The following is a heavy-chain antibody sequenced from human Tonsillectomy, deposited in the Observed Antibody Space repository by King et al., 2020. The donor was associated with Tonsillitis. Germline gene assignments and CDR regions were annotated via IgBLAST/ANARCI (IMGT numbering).Heavy chain of an antibody. CDR3: ARGGSYLYEPLEY. J-gene: IGHJ4*02. D-gene: IGHD3-3*01. CDR2: MDSDGSNT. CDR1: GFTFSSYW. V-gene: IGHV3-74*01. Sequence: EVQLVESGGGLVQPGGSLRLSCAASGFTFSSYWMHWVRQAPGKGLVWVSHMDSDGSNTNYADSVKGRFTISRDNAKNTLYLQMNSLRAEDTAVYYCARGGSYLYEPLEYWGQGTLVTVSS.